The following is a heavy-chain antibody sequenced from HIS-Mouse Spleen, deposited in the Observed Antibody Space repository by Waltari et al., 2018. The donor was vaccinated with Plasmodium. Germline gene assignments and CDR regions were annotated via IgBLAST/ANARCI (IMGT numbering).Heavy chain of an antibody. V-gene: IGHV3-13*01. D-gene: IGHD6-6*01. CDR3: ARGPTYSSSYYFDY. CDR2: IGNAGDT. J-gene: IGHJ4*02. CDR1: GFTFSSYD. Sequence: EVQLVESGGGLVQPGGSLRLSCAASGFTFSSYDMHWVRQATGKGLEWVQAIGNAGDTYYPGSVKGRFTISRENAKNSLYLQMNSLRAGDTAVYYCARGPTYSSSYYFDYWGQGTLVTVSS.